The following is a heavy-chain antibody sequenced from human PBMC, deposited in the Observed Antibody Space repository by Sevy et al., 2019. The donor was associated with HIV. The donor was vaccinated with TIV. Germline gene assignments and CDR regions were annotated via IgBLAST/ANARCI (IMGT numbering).Heavy chain of an antibody. J-gene: IGHJ4*02. CDR2: ISSSSSTI. Sequence: GGSLRLSCAASGFTFSSYSMNWVRQAPGKGLEWVSYISSSSSTIYYADSVKGRFTISRDNAKNSLYLQMNSLRDEDTAVYYCARDIGGVGDEYYFHYWGQGTLVTVSS. V-gene: IGHV3-48*02. CDR3: ARDIGGVGDEYYFHY. D-gene: IGHD3-16*01. CDR1: GFTFSSYS.